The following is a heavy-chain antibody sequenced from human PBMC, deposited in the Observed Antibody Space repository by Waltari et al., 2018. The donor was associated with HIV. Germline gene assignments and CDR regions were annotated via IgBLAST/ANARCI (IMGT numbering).Heavy chain of an antibody. J-gene: IGHJ5*02. CDR1: GYSISSGYF. V-gene: IGHV4-38-2*02. CDR2: IYHSGRT. Sequence: QVQLQESGPGLVKASETLSLTCAVSGYSISSGYFWGWLRQPPGKGVEWIGSIYHSGRTDSNPSLKSRVSVLVDISKNQFSLNLKSVTAADTAVYYCARDVRGAPGNWFDPWGHGSLVTISS. D-gene: IGHD1-26*01. CDR3: ARDVRGAPGNWFDP.